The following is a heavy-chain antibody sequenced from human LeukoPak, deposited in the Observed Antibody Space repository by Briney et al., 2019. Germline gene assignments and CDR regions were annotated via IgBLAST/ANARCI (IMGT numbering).Heavy chain of an antibody. D-gene: IGHD3-22*01. CDR2: IYYTGST. CDR1: GGSISSSGYY. V-gene: IGHV4-39*01. CDR3: ARHFVPEYYDSSGYYFGY. J-gene: IGHJ4*02. Sequence: SETLSLTCTVSGGSISSSGYYWVWIRQPPGKGLEWIGSIYYTGSTYYNPSLKSRVTISVDTSKNQFSLKLSSVTAADTAVYYCARHFVPEYYDSSGYYFGYWGQGTLVTVSS.